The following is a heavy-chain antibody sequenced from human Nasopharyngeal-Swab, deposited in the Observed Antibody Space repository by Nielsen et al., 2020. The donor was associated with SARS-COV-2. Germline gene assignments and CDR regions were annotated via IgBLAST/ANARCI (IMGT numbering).Heavy chain of an antibody. J-gene: IGHJ3*02. Sequence: GGSLRLSCAASGLNFDNYAMHWVRQIPGKGLEWVPAISWNSGNTGYAGSVKGRFTISRDNAKNSVFLQMNSLTSEDTALYYCVKDTDAVVTRALDIWGRGTMVTVSS. D-gene: IGHD4-23*01. CDR1: GLNFDNYA. CDR2: ISWNSGNT. V-gene: IGHV3-9*01. CDR3: VKDTDAVVTRALDI.